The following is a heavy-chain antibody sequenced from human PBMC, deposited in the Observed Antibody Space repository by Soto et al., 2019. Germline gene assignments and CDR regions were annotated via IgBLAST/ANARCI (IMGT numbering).Heavy chain of an antibody. CDR2: SNPNSGGT. D-gene: IGHD5-12*01. V-gene: IGHV1-2*02. CDR1: GATFTGYP. Sequence: ASVKVSCKASGATFTGYPMHWVRQAPGQGLEWMGWSNPNSGGTKYAQKFQGRVTITRDTSTSTAYMELSRLRSDDTAVYYCARGDLPTDYYGMDVWGQGTTVTVSS. J-gene: IGHJ6*02. CDR3: ARGDLPTDYYGMDV.